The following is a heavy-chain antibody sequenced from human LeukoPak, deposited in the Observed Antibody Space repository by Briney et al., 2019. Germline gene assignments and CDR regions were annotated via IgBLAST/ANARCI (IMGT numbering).Heavy chain of an antibody. CDR1: GYTFTGYY. J-gene: IGHJ5*02. Sequence: ASVKVSCKASGYTFTGYYMHWVRQAPGQGLEWMGWINPNSGGTNYAQKFQGRVTMTRDTSISTAYMELSRLRSDDTAVYYCARDRRMGYSSGFNWFGPWGQGTLVTVSS. V-gene: IGHV1-2*02. CDR2: INPNSGGT. D-gene: IGHD6-19*01. CDR3: ARDRRMGYSSGFNWFGP.